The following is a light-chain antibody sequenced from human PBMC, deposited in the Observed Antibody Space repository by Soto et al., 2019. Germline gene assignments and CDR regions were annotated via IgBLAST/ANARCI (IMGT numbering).Light chain of an antibody. CDR3: LFFYSGERPV. CDR1: TGPVTSGHY. Sequence: QAVVTQEPSLTVSPGGTVTLTCGSSTGPVTSGHYPHWFQQRPGQAPRTLIYDTTNTLSWTPARFSGSLLGGKAALTLSGAQPEDEADYCCLFFYSGERPVFGGGTQRTVL. J-gene: IGLJ7*01. CDR2: DTT. V-gene: IGLV7-46*01.